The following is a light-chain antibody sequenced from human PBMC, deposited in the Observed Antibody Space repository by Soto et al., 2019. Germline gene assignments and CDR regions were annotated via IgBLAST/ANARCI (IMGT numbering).Light chain of an antibody. CDR1: QSVSSTY. CDR2: GAS. J-gene: IGKJ4*01. V-gene: IGKV3D-15*01. CDR3: QRYNNWPLT. Sequence: EIVMTQSPATLSVSPGERATLSCRASQSVSSTYLAWYQQKPGQAPRLLIYGASSRATGIPDRFSGSRSGTEFTLTINSLQSEDFAVYYCQRYNNWPLTFGGGTKVDI.